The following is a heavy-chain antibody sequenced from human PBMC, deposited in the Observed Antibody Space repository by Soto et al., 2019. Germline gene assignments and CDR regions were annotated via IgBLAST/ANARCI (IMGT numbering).Heavy chain of an antibody. CDR1: GYTFTSYA. D-gene: IGHD3-3*01. CDR2: INAGNGNT. CDR3: ARITTIFGVVIASFDP. J-gene: IGHJ5*02. Sequence: QVQLVQSGAEVKKPGASVKVSCKASGYTFTSYAMHWVRQAPGQRLEWMGWINAGNGNTKYSQKFQGRVTITRDTSASTAYMELSSLRSEDTAVYYCARITTIFGVVIASFDPWGQGTLVTVSS. V-gene: IGHV1-3*01.